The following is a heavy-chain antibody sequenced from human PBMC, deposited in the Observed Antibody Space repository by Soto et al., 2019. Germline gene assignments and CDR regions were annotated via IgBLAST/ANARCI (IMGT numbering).Heavy chain of an antibody. Sequence: SETLSLTCTVSGGSISSYYWSWIRQPPGKGLEWIGYIYYSGSTNYNPSLKSRVTISVDTSKNQFSLKLSSVTAADTAVYYCARESRYCSGGSCYRSLPSYYYYYGMDVWGQGTTVTVSS. CDR3: ARESRYCSGGSCYRSLPSYYYYYGMDV. D-gene: IGHD2-15*01. CDR2: IYYSGST. J-gene: IGHJ6*02. V-gene: IGHV4-59*01. CDR1: GGSISSYY.